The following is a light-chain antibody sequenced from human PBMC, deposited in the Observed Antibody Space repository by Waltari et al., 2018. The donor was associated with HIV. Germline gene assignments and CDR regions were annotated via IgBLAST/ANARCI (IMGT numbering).Light chain of an antibody. V-gene: IGLV1-44*01. CDR3: AAWDDRLHGWV. CDR1: STNIETNT. J-gene: IGLJ3*02. CDR2: SDN. Sequence: QSVLTQSPSASGTPGQRVTIFCSGTSTNIETNTLNWYQHIPGTAPKLLIYSDNQRPSGVPDRFSASKSGTSASLAIIGLQSGDEAAYYCAAWDDRLHGWVFGGGTKLTVL.